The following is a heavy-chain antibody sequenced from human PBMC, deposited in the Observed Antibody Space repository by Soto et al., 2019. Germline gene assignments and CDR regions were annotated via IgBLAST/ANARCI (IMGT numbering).Heavy chain of an antibody. CDR3: ARPRGYSYGFDY. Sequence: QVQLVQSGAEVKKPGASVKVSCKASGYTFTSYGISWVRQAPGQGLEWMGWISAYNGNTNYAQKLQGRVTMTTDTSPSRAYMKLRCPRADGTAVFYWARPRGYSYGFDYWGQGTLVTVSS. CDR2: ISAYNGNT. CDR1: GYTFTSYG. D-gene: IGHD5-18*01. J-gene: IGHJ4*02. V-gene: IGHV1-18*01.